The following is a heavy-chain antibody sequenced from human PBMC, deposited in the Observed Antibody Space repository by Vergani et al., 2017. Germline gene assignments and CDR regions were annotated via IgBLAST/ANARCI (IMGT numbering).Heavy chain of an antibody. D-gene: IGHD4-11*01. CDR1: GGSFTSYH. CDR2: IDHTGRP. CDR3: ARVNTETNGHLYYYYYMDV. J-gene: IGHJ6*03. V-gene: IGHV4-34*01. Sequence: QVQLQQWGGGLLKPSETLSLTCVVNGGSFTSYHWTWIRQSPGEGLECVGDIDHTGRPDYNPFLKSRFTISVDKSRNQFSLTLNSVTATDTAIYFCARVNTETNGHLYYYYYMDVWGQGTAVTVS.